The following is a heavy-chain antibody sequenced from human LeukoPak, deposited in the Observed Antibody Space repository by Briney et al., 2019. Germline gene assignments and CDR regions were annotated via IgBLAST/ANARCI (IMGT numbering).Heavy chain of an antibody. J-gene: IGHJ4*02. D-gene: IGHD6-19*01. CDR2: ISGDGGST. V-gene: IGHV3-64D*06. Sequence: GGSLRLSCSASGFTFSSYAMHWVRQAPGEGLEYVSAISGDGGSTYYADSVKGRFTISRDNSKNTLYLQMSSLRAVDTAVYYCVRAWRTWGAVAPGPDYWGQGTLVTVSS. CDR3: VRAWRTWGAVAPGPDY. CDR1: GFTFSSYA.